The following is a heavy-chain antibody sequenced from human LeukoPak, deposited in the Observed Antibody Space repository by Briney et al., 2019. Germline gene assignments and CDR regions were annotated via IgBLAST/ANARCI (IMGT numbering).Heavy chain of an antibody. J-gene: IGHJ4*02. CDR1: GYSISSGYY. Sequence: SETLSLTCTVSGYSISSGYYWGCIRQPPGKGREGIGSIYHSGSTYYNPSLKSRVTISVDTSKNQFSLKLSSVTAADTAVYYCARLAVTAMVDYWGQGTLVTVSS. CDR2: IYHSGST. CDR3: ARLAVTAMVDY. V-gene: IGHV4-38-2*02. D-gene: IGHD5-18*01.